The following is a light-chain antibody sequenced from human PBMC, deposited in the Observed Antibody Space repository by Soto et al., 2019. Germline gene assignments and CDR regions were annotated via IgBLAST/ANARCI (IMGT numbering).Light chain of an antibody. CDR3: QQYGSSPYT. CDR1: QSVASN. V-gene: IGKV3-15*01. CDR2: GAS. Sequence: EIVMTQSPASLSVSPGDGATLSCRASQSVASNVAWYQQKPGQGPRLLIHGASTRAVGVPARFSGSGSGTDFSLTIHSLQSEDFAVYYCQQYGSSPYTFGQGTKLEIK. J-gene: IGKJ2*01.